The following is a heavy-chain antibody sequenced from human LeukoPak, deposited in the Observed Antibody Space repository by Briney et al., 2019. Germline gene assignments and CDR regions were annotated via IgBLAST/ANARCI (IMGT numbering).Heavy chain of an antibody. D-gene: IGHD6-13*01. Sequence: GGSLRLSCAASGFTFSAYAMSWVRQAPGKGLEWVSSISGRGNNTYYADSVKGRFTISRDNSKNTLHLQVNSLRAEDTAIYYCARAYSSSWYDYWGQGTLVTVSS. V-gene: IGHV3-23*01. J-gene: IGHJ4*02. CDR1: GFTFSAYA. CDR3: ARAYSSSWYDY. CDR2: ISGRGNNT.